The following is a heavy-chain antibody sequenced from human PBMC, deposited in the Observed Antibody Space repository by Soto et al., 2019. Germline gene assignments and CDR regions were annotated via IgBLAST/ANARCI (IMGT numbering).Heavy chain of an antibody. CDR3: AKVRVILVARGYFDL. V-gene: IGHV3-23*01. CDR1: GFTFTSYA. Sequence: LRLSCAASGFTFTSYAMSWVRQAPGKGLEWVSAITSGGGSTAYYADSVKGRFTISRDNSNNTVFLQMNSLRAEDTALYYCAKVRVILVARGYFDLWGRGTLVTVSS. D-gene: IGHD3-22*01. J-gene: IGHJ2*01. CDR2: ITSGGGSTA.